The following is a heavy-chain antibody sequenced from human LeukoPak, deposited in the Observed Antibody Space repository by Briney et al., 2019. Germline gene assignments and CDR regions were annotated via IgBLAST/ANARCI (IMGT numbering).Heavy chain of an antibody. Sequence: PSETLSLTCAVYGESFSGYYWTWIRQPPGKGLEWIGQINHSGSTNYNPSLESRVTISVATSKNQFSLNLNSVTAADTAVYYCARRGSTGTTTVDYWGQGTLVTVSS. CDR3: ARRGSTGTTTVDY. V-gene: IGHV4-34*01. CDR2: INHSGST. J-gene: IGHJ4*02. CDR1: GESFSGYY. D-gene: IGHD1-1*01.